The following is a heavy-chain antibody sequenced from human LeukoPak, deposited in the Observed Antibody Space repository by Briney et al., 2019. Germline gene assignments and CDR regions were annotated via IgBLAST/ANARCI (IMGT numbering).Heavy chain of an antibody. CDR1: GGSISSSTYY. D-gene: IGHD5-24*01. J-gene: IGHJ4*02. CDR2: IYYDGST. CDR3: ARSGRQELAPLH. V-gene: IGHV4-39*01. Sequence: SETLSLTCTVSGGSISSSTYYWGWARQPPGKGLEWIGSIYYDGSTHHNPSLKSRVTISADTSKNQYSLRLSSVTAADTAVYYCARSGRQELAPLHWGQGTLVTVSS.